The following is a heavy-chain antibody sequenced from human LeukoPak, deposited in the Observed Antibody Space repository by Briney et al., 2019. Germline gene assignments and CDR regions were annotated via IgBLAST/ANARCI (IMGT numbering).Heavy chain of an antibody. D-gene: IGHD1-26*01. Sequence: PSQTLSLTCTVSDGSISSSSYYWGGIRQPPGKGLEWIGSIYYSGSTYYNPSLKSRVTISVDTSKNQFSLKLSSVTAADAAVYYCARYASGSYFDYWGQGTLVTVSS. V-gene: IGHV4-39*01. CDR3: ARYASGSYFDY. J-gene: IGHJ4*02. CDR2: IYYSGST. CDR1: DGSISSSSYY.